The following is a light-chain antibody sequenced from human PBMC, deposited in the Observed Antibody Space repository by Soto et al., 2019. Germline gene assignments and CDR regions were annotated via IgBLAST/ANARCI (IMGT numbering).Light chain of an antibody. J-gene: IGLJ1*01. CDR1: SSDIGGYNY. V-gene: IGLV2-14*03. CDR3: SSYTITSTLYV. CDR2: DVS. Sequence: QSALTQPASVSGSPGQSITISCTGTSSDIGGYNYVSWYQQLPGKVPKLIIYDVSTRPSGVSDRFSGSHSGNAASLTISGLQADDEAYYYCSSYTITSTLYVFGTGTKLTVL.